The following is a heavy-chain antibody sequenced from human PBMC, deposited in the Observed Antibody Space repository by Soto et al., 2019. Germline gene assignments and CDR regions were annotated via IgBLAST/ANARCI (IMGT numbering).Heavy chain of an antibody. CDR2: ISGSGGST. CDR1: GFTFSSYA. J-gene: IGHJ4*02. V-gene: IGHV3-23*01. Sequence: GGSLRLSCAASGFTFSSYAMSWVRQAPGKGLEWVSAISGSGGSTYYADSVKGRFTISRDNSKNTLYLQMNSLRAEDTAVYYCAKAQLGYYDILTGYYPLDYWGQGTLVTVSS. D-gene: IGHD3-9*01. CDR3: AKAQLGYYDILTGYYPLDY.